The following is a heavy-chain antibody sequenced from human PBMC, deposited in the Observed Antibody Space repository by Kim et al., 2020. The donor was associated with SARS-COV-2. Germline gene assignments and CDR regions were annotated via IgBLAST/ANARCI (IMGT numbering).Heavy chain of an antibody. CDR3: ARDGSSWYDAFDI. CDR2: ISYDGSNK. Sequence: GGSLRLSCAASGFTFSSYGMHWVRQAPGKGLEWVAVISYDGSNKYYADSVKGRFTISRDNSKNTLYLQMNSLRAEDTAVYYCARDGSSWYDAFDIWGQGTMVTVSS. V-gene: IGHV3-33*05. J-gene: IGHJ3*02. D-gene: IGHD6-13*01. CDR1: GFTFSSYG.